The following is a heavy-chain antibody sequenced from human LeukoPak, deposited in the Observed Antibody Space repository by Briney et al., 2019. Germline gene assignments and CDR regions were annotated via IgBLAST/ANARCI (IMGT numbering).Heavy chain of an antibody. V-gene: IGHV3-23*01. CDR1: GFTFSSYA. J-gene: IGHJ4*02. D-gene: IGHD6-13*01. CDR2: ISGSGDST. Sequence: GGSLRLSCAASGFTFSSYAMSWVRQAPGKGLEWVSAISGSGDSTYYADSVKGRFTISRDNSKNTLYLQMNSLRAEDTAVYYCAKVTYSSSWYQGTYFDYWGQGTLVTVSS. CDR3: AKVTYSSSWYQGTYFDY.